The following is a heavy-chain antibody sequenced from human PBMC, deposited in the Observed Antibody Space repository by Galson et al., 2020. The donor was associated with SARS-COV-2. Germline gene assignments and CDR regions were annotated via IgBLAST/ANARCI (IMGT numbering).Heavy chain of an antibody. CDR2: ISGSGGST. Sequence: GESLKISCAASGLTFSSYAMSWVRQAPGKGLEWVSAISGSGGSTYYADSVKGRFTISRDNSKNTLYLQMNSLRAEDTAVYYCAKVGGANFDYWGQGTLVTVSS. CDR1: GLTFSSYA. CDR3: AKVGGANFDY. D-gene: IGHD1-26*01. V-gene: IGHV3-23*01. J-gene: IGHJ4*02.